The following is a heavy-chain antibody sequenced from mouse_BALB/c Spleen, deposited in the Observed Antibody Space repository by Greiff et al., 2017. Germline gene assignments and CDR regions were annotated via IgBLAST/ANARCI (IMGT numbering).Heavy chain of an antibody. Sequence: VKLVESGPGLVAPSQSLSITRTVSGFSLTSYGVSWVRQPPGKGLEWLGVIWGDGSTNYHSALISRLSISKDNSKSQVFLKLNSLQTDDTATYYCAKGGDLLRLRDYAMDYWGQGTSVTVSS. J-gene: IGHJ4*01. V-gene: IGHV2-3*01. CDR3: AKGGDLLRLRDYAMDY. CDR2: IWGDGST. D-gene: IGHD1-2*01. CDR1: GFSLTSYG.